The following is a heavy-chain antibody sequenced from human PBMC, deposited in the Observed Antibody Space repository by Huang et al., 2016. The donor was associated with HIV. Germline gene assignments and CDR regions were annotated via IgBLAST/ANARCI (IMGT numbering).Heavy chain of an antibody. Sequence: QESGPGLVGPSETLSLTCAVSGDSFNSNPFYWCWIRRPPGKGLEWIGSSYYRGTTYYTPALKRRARMAVDASKNRIFLHLRSVTAADTGVYYCARTGVAVSDDPEYFQHWGQGALVTIS. CDR1: GDSFNSNPFY. CDR2: SYYRGTT. V-gene: IGHV4-39*02. D-gene: IGHD3-3*01. J-gene: IGHJ1*01. CDR3: ARTGVAVSDDPEYFQH.